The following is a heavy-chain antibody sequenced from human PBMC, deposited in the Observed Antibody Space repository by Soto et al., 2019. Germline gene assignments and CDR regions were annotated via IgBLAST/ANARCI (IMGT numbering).Heavy chain of an antibody. J-gene: IGHJ6*02. CDR1: GFTFTNHC. CDR2: INSDGSST. Sequence: EVQLVESGGGLVQPGGSLRLSCAASGFTFTNHCIHWVRQAPGKGLVWVSRINSDGSSTHFAGSVKGRFTISRDNAKNTVYLQMNSLRAEDTAVYYCARGLQYRYGMDVWGQGTTVTVSS. CDR3: ARGLQYRYGMDV. D-gene: IGHD4-4*01. V-gene: IGHV3-74*01.